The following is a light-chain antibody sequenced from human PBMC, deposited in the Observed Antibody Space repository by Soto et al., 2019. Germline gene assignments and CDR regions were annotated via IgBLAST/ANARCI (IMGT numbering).Light chain of an antibody. Sequence: QSALTQPASVSGSPGQSITISCTGTTNDVGGYNYVSWYQQHPGKAPKLLIFEVSSRPSGVSNRFSGSKSGNTASLTISALQAEDEADYFCSLYTSSSTWVFGGGTKLTVL. CDR3: SLYTSSSTWV. V-gene: IGLV2-14*01. J-gene: IGLJ3*02. CDR1: TNDVGGYNY. CDR2: EVS.